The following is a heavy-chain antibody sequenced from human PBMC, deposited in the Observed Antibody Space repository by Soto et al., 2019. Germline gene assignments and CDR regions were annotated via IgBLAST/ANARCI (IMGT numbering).Heavy chain of an antibody. Sequence: ASVKVSCKASGYTFTSYAMNWVRPAPGQGLEWMGWINTNTGNPTYAQGFTGRFVFSLDTSVSTAYLQICSLKAEDTAVYYCAREYSSGWYGPEELDYWGQGTLVTVSS. D-gene: IGHD6-19*01. CDR2: INTNTGNP. CDR1: GYTFTSYA. J-gene: IGHJ4*02. CDR3: AREYSSGWYGPEELDY. V-gene: IGHV7-4-1*01.